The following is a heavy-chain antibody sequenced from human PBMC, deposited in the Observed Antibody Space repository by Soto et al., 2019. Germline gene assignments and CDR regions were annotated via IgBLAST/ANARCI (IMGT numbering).Heavy chain of an antibody. D-gene: IGHD6-19*01. J-gene: IGHJ4*02. V-gene: IGHV3-30-3*01. CDR1: GFTFSSYA. CDR2: ISYDGSNK. CDR3: ARAVAVAGPTGY. Sequence: PGGSLRLSCAASGFTFSSYAMHWVRQAPGKGLEWVAVISYDGSNKYYADSVKGRFTISRDNSKNTLYLQMNSLRAEDTAVYYCARAVAVAGPTGYWGQGTLVTVSS.